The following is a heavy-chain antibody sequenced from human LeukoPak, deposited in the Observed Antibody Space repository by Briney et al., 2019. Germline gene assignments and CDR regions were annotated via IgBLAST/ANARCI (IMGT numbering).Heavy chain of an antibody. CDR1: GFTFSSYG. Sequence: GGSLRLSCAASGFTFSSYGMHWVRQAPGKGLEWVAAIWYDGSNKYYADSVKGRFTISRDNSKNTLYLQMNSLRAEDTAVYYCARDEFGSGWYGYYYGMDVWGQGTTVTVSS. CDR2: IWYDGSNK. J-gene: IGHJ6*02. D-gene: IGHD6-19*01. CDR3: ARDEFGSGWYGYYYGMDV. V-gene: IGHV3-33*01.